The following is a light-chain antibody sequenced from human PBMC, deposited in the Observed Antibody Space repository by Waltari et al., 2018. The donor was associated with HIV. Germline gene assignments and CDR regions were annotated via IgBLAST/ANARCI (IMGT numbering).Light chain of an antibody. CDR2: RDN. V-gene: IGLV3-9*01. Sequence: SYELTQPLSVSVAPGQTARITCGGDNIRSKNVHWYQQKPGQAPVLVISRDNNRPSGIPERFFGSNSGDTATLTISRTQAGDEADYYCQVWDTTILYVFGTGTKLTVL. J-gene: IGLJ1*01. CDR1: NIRSKN. CDR3: QVWDTTILYV.